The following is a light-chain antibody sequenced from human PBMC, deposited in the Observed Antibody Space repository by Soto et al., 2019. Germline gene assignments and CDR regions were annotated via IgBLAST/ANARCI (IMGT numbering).Light chain of an antibody. CDR3: QQRTNWPPWP. CDR1: QSVSSY. V-gene: IGKV3-11*01. CDR2: DAS. J-gene: IGKJ1*01. Sequence: EIVLTQSAATLSLSPGERATLSCRASQSVSSYLDWYQQKPGQAPRLLIYDASNRATGTPARFSGSGSGTDFTLTISSLEPEDFAVYYCQQRTNWPPWPFGQGTKVDIK.